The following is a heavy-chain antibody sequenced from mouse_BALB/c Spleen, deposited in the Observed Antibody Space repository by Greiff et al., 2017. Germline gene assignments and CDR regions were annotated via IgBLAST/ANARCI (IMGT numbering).Heavy chain of an antibody. D-gene: IGHD2-3*01. J-gene: IGHJ2*01. CDR1: GFTFSSFG. V-gene: IGHV5-17*02. CDR2: ISSGSSTI. Sequence: LVESGGGLVQPGGSRKLSCAASGFTFSSFGMHWVRQAPEKGLEWVAYISSGSSTIYYADTVKGRFTIPRDNPKNTLFLQMTSLRSEDTAMYYCARALYDSYYFDYWGQGTTLTVSS. CDR3: ARALYDSYYFDY.